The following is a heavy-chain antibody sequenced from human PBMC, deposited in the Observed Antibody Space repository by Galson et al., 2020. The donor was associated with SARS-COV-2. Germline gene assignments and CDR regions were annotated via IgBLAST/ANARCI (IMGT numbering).Heavy chain of an antibody. CDR3: ARDEGIRGYNYGRLYYGMAV. D-gene: IGHD5-18*01. CDR1: GFPFSTYS. Sequence: NSGGSLRLSCAASGFPFSTYSMNWVRLAPGKGLEWVSSISTSSSYTYYVDSVKGRFSISRDNPRNSLYLQMNSLRAEDTAVYYCARDEGIRGYNYGRLYYGMAVWGQGTTVPVSS. J-gene: IGHJ6*02. CDR2: ISTSSSYT. V-gene: IGHV3-21*01.